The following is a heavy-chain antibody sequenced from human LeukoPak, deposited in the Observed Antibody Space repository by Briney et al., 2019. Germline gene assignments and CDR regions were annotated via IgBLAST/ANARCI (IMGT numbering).Heavy chain of an antibody. CDR2: IYNSGST. CDR3: ARGDESGSYYPSTDY. V-gene: IGHV4-61*01. D-gene: IGHD1-26*01. Sequence: TSETLSLTCTVSGGSISISNYHWSWIRQPPGKGLEWIGYIYNSGSTNYNPSLKGRVTISVDTSKKQFSLKLSSVTAADTAVYYCARGDESGSYYPSTDYWGQGTLVTVSS. J-gene: IGHJ4*02. CDR1: GGSISISNYH.